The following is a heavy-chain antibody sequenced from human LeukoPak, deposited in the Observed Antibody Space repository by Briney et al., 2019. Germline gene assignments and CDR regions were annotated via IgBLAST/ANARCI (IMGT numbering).Heavy chain of an antibody. V-gene: IGHV3-23*01. J-gene: IGHJ6*03. D-gene: IGHD6-13*01. CDR1: GFTFSSHG. CDR3: ARAPAAAGHYYYMDV. CDR2: ISASAGST. Sequence: GGSLRLSCAASGFTFSSHGMSWVRQAPGKGLEWVSVISASAGSTHYVDSVKGRFTISRDNAKNSLYLKMNSLRAEDTAVYYCARAPAAAGHYYYMDVWGKGTTVTISS.